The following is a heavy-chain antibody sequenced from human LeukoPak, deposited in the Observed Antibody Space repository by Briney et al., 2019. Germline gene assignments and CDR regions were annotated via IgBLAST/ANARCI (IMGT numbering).Heavy chain of an antibody. V-gene: IGHV4-39*07. D-gene: IGHD1-7*01. J-gene: IGHJ4*02. CDR1: GGSISSSSYY. Sequence: PSETLSLTCTVSGGSISSSSYYWGWIRQPPGKGLEWIGEINHSGSTNYNPSLKSRVTISVDTSKNQFSLKLSSVTAADTAVYYCARAVTGTNVFDYWGQGTLVTVSS. CDR2: INHSGST. CDR3: ARAVTGTNVFDY.